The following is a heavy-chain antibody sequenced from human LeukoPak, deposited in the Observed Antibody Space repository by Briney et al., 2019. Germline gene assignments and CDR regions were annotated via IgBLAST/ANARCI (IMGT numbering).Heavy chain of an antibody. J-gene: IGHJ5*02. V-gene: IGHV3-7*01. Sequence: GGSLRLSCAASGFTFNRHWMSWVRQAPGKGLEWVASINQGGSTIHYVDSVKGRFVIARDNAKNLLSLQMTSLRAEDTAMYHCARLLGESTIYDLWGQGTLVTASS. CDR2: INQGGSTI. CDR1: GFTFNRHW. CDR3: ARLLGESTIYDL. D-gene: IGHD5/OR15-5a*01.